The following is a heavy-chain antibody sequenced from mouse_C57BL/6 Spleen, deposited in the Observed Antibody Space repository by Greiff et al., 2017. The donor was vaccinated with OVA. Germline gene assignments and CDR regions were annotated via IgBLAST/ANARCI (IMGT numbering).Heavy chain of an antibody. CDR1: GYAFSSSW. J-gene: IGHJ2*01. V-gene: IGHV1-82*01. CDR2: IYPGDGDT. CDR3: ARKGLTLDY. Sequence: QVQLKESGPELVKPGASVKISCKASGYAFSSSWMNWVKQRPGKGLEWIGRIYPGDGDTNYNGKFKGKATLTADKSSSTAYMQLSSLTSEDSAVYFCARKGLTLDYWGQGTTLTVSS. D-gene: IGHD3-1*01.